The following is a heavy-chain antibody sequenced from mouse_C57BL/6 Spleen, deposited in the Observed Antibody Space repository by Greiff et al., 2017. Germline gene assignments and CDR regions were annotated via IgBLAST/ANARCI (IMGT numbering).Heavy chain of an antibody. V-gene: IGHV1-52*01. CDR3: ARGGSSYGYFDV. Sequence: QVQLQQPGAELVRPGSSVKLSCKASGYTFTSYWMHWVKQRPIQGLEWIGNIDPSDSETHYNQKFKDKATLTVDTSSSTAYMQLSSLTSEDSAVYYCARGGSSYGYFDVWGTGTTVTVSS. J-gene: IGHJ1*03. CDR1: GYTFTSYW. D-gene: IGHD1-1*01. CDR2: IDPSDSET.